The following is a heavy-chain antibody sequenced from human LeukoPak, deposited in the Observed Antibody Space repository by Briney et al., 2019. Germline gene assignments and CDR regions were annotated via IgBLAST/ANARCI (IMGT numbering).Heavy chain of an antibody. CDR2: INPNSGGT. Sequence: ASVKVSCKASGYTFTGYYMHWVRQAPGQGLEWMGRINPNSGGTNYAQKFQGRVTMTRDTSISTAYMELTRLRSDDTAVYYCAREKVRQSGMDVWGQGTTVTVSS. CDR1: GYTFTGYY. D-gene: IGHD2-2*01. V-gene: IGHV1-2*06. CDR3: AREKVRQSGMDV. J-gene: IGHJ6*02.